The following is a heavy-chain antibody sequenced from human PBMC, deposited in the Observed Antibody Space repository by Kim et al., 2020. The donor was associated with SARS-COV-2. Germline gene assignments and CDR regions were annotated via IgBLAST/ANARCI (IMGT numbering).Heavy chain of an antibody. CDR3: ARDGYYYDSSGYFHTTNWYFDL. CDR1: GFTFSSYA. Sequence: GGSLRLSCAASGFTFSSYAMHWVRQAPGKGLEWVAVISYDGSNKYYADSVKGRFTISRDNSKNMLYLQMNSLRAEDTAVYYCARDGYYYDSSGYFHTTNWYFDLWGRGTLVTVSS. V-gene: IGHV3-30*04. J-gene: IGHJ2*01. D-gene: IGHD3-22*01. CDR2: ISYDGSNK.